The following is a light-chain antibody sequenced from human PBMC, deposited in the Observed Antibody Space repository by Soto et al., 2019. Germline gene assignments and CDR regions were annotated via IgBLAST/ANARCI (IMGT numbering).Light chain of an antibody. CDR2: DNS. CDR3: GTWDSSLNSWV. Sequence: QSVLTQPPSVSAAPGQTVTISCSGSSSNIGDNYVSWYQQFPGTAPKLLIYDNSKRPSGIPDRFSGSKSGTSATLGITGLQTGDEADYYCGTWDSSLNSWVFGGGTKLTVL. CDR1: SSNIGDNY. J-gene: IGLJ3*02. V-gene: IGLV1-51*01.